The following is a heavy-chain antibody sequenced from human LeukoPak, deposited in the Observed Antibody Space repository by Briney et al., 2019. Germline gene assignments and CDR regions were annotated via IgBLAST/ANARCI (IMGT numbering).Heavy chain of an antibody. V-gene: IGHV4-39*01. D-gene: IGHD2-21*01. J-gene: IGHJ5*02. CDR3: ARQRRVVVIAIPSNWFDP. CDR2: IYYSGST. CDR1: GGSISSSSYY. Sequence: SETLSLTCTVSGGSISSSSYYWGWIRQPPGKGLEWIGSIYYSGSTHYNPSLKSRVTISVDTSKTQFSLKLSSVTAADTAVYYCARQRRVVVIAIPSNWFDPWGQGTLVTVSS.